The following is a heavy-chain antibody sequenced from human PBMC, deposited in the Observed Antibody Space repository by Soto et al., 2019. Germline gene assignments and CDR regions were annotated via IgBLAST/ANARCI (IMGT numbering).Heavy chain of an antibody. Sequence: GWSLRLSCAVSELPFTDYSMHLVRQTADKGLEWVAFISHDGRNTFYSDSVKGRFTISRDDSRNMLFLQMSGVTVEETAIYYCAVDGVPTSSFRYYYFRFWGRGTLVTVSS. CDR3: AVDGVPTSSFRYYYFRF. D-gene: IGHD3-9*01. CDR1: ELPFTDYS. CDR2: ISHDGRNT. J-gene: IGHJ4*02. V-gene: IGHV3-30*04.